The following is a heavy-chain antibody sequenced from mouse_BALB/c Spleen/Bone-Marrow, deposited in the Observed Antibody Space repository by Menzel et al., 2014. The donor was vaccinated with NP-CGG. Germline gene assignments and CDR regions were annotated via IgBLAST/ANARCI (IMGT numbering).Heavy chain of an antibody. D-gene: IGHD2-4*01. CDR2: IRNKANGYTT. Sequence: VQLKESGGGLVQPGGSLIFSCATSGFTFTDYYMSWVRQPPGKALEWLGFIRNKANGYTTEYSASVKGRFTISRDNSQSIIYLQMNTLRAEDSATYYCAREIINDYHWYFDVWGAGTTVTVSS. V-gene: IGHV7-3*02. J-gene: IGHJ1*01. CDR1: GFTFTDYY. CDR3: AREIINDYHWYFDV.